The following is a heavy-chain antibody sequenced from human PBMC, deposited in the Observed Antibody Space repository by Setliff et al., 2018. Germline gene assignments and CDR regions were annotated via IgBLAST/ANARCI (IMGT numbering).Heavy chain of an antibody. V-gene: IGHV4-59*01. Sequence: PPETLSLTCPVSGGSISSYYWSWIRQPPGKRLEWIGYIYYSGSTNYNPSLESRVTISVDTSKNQLSLRLNSATAADTAVYYCARLRGAFDYWGQGTLVTVSS. CDR2: IYYSGST. CDR1: GGSISSYY. J-gene: IGHJ4*02. CDR3: ARLRGAFDY. D-gene: IGHD3-16*01.